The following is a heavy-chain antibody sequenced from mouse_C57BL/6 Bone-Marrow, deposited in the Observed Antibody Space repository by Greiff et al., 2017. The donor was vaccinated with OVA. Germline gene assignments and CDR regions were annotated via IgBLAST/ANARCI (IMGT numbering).Heavy chain of an antibody. V-gene: IGHV1-15*01. Sequence: VQLQQSGAELVRPGASVSLSCKASGYTFTDYEMHWVKQTPVHGLEWIGAIDPETGGTAYNQKLKGKAILTADKSSSPAYLELRCLTSEDSAVEYCARGYSNYYAMDYWGQGTSVTVTA. CDR2: IDPETGGT. CDR3: ARGYSNYYAMDY. CDR1: GYTFTDYE. J-gene: IGHJ4*01. D-gene: IGHD2-5*01.